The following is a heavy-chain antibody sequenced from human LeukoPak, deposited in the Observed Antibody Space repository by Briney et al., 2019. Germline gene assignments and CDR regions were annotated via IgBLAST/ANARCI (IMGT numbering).Heavy chain of an antibody. V-gene: IGHV3-74*01. Sequence: PGGSLRLSCAASGFTFTNYWMHWVRQAPQEGLVWVSRINSDESDTNYADSVKGRFTISRDNARNTVYLQMNSLRAEDTAVYYCARGWVPSDITLKWGQGTMVTVSS. CDR1: GFTFTNYW. J-gene: IGHJ3*01. D-gene: IGHD3-22*01. CDR2: INSDESDT. CDR3: ARGWVPSDITLK.